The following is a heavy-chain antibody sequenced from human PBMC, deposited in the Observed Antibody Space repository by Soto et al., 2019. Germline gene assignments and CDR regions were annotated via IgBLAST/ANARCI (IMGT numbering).Heavy chain of an antibody. V-gene: IGHV3-48*03. CDR3: ARDEGTVQGNYDFWSGLDV. CDR2: ISSSGSTI. CDR1: GFTFSSYE. D-gene: IGHD3-3*01. J-gene: IGHJ6*02. Sequence: GGSLRLSCAASGFTFSSYEMNWVRQAPGKGLEWVSYISSSGSTIYYADSVKGRFTISRDNAKNSLYLQMNSLRAEDTAVYYCARDEGTVQGNYDFWSGLDVWGQGTTVTVSS.